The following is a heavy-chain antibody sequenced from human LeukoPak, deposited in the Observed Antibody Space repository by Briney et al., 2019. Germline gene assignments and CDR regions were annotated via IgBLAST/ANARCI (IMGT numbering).Heavy chain of an antibody. V-gene: IGHV4-34*01. CDR3: ARPARYCSSTSCPH. CDR2: INHSGST. D-gene: IGHD2-2*01. J-gene: IGHJ4*02. Sequence: GSLRLSCAASGFTFSSYAMHWVRQAPGKGLEWIGEINHSGSTNYNPSLKSRVTISVDTSKNQFSLKLSSVTVADTAVYYCARPARYCSSTSCPHWGQGTLVTVSS. CDR1: GFTFSSYA.